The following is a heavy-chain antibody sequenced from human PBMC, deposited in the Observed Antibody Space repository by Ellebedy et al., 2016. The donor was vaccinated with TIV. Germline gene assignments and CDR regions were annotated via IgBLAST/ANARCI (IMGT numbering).Heavy chain of an antibody. CDR3: AREGAYGDYSPGQYGMDV. CDR1: GFSFRSYW. J-gene: IGHJ6*02. V-gene: IGHV3-7*03. D-gene: IGHD4-17*01. Sequence: GESLKISCGSSGFSFRSYWMSWVRQAPGKGLEWVANIYQDGSEKHYADSVKGRFTISRDNAKNSLYLQMNSLRVEDTAVYYCAREGAYGDYSPGQYGMDVWGQGTTVTVS. CDR2: IYQDGSEK.